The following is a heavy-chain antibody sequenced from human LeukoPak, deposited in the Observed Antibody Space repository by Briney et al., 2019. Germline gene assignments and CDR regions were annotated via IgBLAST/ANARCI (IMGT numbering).Heavy chain of an antibody. CDR3: TTAPDIVVVPAAYYFDY. D-gene: IGHD2-2*01. J-gene: IGHJ4*02. CDR1: GFTFSGSA. V-gene: IGHV3-73*01. CDR2: IRSKANSYAT. Sequence: GGSLRLSCAASGFTFSGSAMHWVRQASGKGLEWVGRIRSKANSYATAYAASVKGRFTISRDDSKNTAYLQMNSLKTEDTAVYYCTTAPDIVVVPAAYYFDYWGQGTLVTVSS.